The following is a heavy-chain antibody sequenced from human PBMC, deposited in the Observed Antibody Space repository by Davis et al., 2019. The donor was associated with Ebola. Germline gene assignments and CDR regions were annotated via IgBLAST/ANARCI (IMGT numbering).Heavy chain of an antibody. Sequence: AASVKVSCKASGYIFTSYAMHWVRQAPGQGLEWMGGIIPIFGTANYAQKFQGRVTITADESTSTAYMELSSLRSEDTAVYYCARTPPTGIGNYSDYWGQGTLVTVSS. V-gene: IGHV1-69*13. CDR2: IIPIFGTA. CDR1: GYIFTSYA. J-gene: IGHJ4*02. D-gene: IGHD1-1*01. CDR3: ARTPPTGIGNYSDY.